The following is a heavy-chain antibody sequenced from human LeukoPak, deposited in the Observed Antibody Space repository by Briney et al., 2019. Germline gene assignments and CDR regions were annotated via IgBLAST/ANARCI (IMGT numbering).Heavy chain of an antibody. CDR1: GYTFTSYD. CDR2: MNPNSGNT. D-gene: IGHD6-19*01. J-gene: IGHJ4*02. CDR3: ARISSGWYSGDY. V-gene: IGHV1-8*01. Sequence: ASVKVSCKASGYTFTSYDINWVRQATGQGLEWMGWMNPNSGNTGYARKFQGRVTMTRNTSISTAYMELSSLRSEDTAVYYCARISSGWYSGDYWGQGTLVTVSS.